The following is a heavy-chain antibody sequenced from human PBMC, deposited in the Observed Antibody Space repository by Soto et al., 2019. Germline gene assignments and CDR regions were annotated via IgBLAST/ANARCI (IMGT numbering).Heavy chain of an antibody. Sequence: QVQLQESGPGLVKPSGTLSLTCAVSSGSISSSNWWSWVRQPPGKGLEWIGGIYHSGSTNYNPSLKSRVTISVDKSKNQFSLKLSSVTAADTAVYYCARVSVYCSSTSCYAGDYYYYMDVWGKGTTVTVSS. V-gene: IGHV4-4*02. CDR3: ARVSVYCSSTSCYAGDYYYYMDV. CDR2: IYHSGST. CDR1: SGSISSSNW. J-gene: IGHJ6*03. D-gene: IGHD2-2*01.